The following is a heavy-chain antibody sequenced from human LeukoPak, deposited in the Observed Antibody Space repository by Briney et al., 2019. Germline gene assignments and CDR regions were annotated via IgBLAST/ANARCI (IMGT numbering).Heavy chain of an antibody. Sequence: PSETLSLTCTVSGGSISSYYWSWIRQPPGKGLEWIGYVYYSGSTNYNPSLKSRATISVDTSKNRFSLRLSSVTAADTAVYYCARRFDSWGQGTLVTVSS. J-gene: IGHJ4*02. CDR2: VYYSGST. CDR1: GGSISSYY. CDR3: ARRFDS. V-gene: IGHV4-59*08.